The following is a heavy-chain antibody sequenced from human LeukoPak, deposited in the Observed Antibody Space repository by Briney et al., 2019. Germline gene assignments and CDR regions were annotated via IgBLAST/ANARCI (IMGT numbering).Heavy chain of an antibody. D-gene: IGHD3-3*01. J-gene: IGHJ4*02. Sequence: GGSLRLSCAASGFTFSGYAMSWVRQAPGKGLEWVSAISGSGGSTYYADSVKGRFTISRDNSKNTLYLQMNSLRAEDTAVYYCAKDQDFWSGYYTNWGQGTLVTVSS. V-gene: IGHV3-23*01. CDR2: ISGSGGST. CDR3: AKDQDFWSGYYTN. CDR1: GFTFSGYA.